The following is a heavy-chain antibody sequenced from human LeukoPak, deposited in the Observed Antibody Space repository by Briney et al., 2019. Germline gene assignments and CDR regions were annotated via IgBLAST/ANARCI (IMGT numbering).Heavy chain of an antibody. CDR3: ARENHYSSSSAGTDY. Sequence: SVKVSYKASGGTFSSYAISWVRQAPGQGLEWIGRIIPIFGTANYAQKFQGRVTITTDESTSTAYMELSSLRSEDTAVYYCARENHYSSSSAGTDYWGQGTLVTVSS. J-gene: IGHJ4*02. V-gene: IGHV1-69*05. CDR2: IIPIFGTA. D-gene: IGHD6-6*01. CDR1: GGTFSSYA.